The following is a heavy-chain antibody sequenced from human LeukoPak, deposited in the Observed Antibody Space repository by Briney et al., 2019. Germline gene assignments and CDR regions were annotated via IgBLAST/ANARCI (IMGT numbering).Heavy chain of an antibody. CDR1: GFIFRNYS. J-gene: IGHJ4*02. CDR2: ISPRGGGT. V-gene: IGHV3-23*01. D-gene: IGHD7-27*01. CDR3: GRDLAWGAFDY. Sequence: PGGSLRLSCAASGFIFRNYSMNWVRQAPGKGLEWLSGISPRGGGTYYADSVKGRFTISRDDSKNTLSLQMNSLRVEDTAVYYCGRDLAWGAFDYWGQGTLVTVSS.